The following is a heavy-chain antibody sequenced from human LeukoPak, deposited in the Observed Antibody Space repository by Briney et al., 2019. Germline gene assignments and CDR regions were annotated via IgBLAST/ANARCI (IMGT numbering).Heavy chain of an antibody. CDR3: ARDRTTMVRGVYPFSFDY. Sequence: GGSLRLSCAASGFTFSSYAMHWVRQAPGKGLEWVAVISYDGSNKYYADSVKGRFTISRDNSKNTLYLQLNSLRAEDTAVYYCARDRTTMVRGVYPFSFDYWGQGTLVTVSS. V-gene: IGHV3-30-3*01. CDR1: GFTFSSYA. CDR2: ISYDGSNK. D-gene: IGHD3-10*01. J-gene: IGHJ4*02.